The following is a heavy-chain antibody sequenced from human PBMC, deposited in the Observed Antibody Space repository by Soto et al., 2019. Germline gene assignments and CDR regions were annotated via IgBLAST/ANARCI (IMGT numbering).Heavy chain of an antibody. J-gene: IGHJ6*02. Sequence: ASVKVSCKASGYTFTGYYMHWVRQAPGQGLEWMGWINPNSGGTNYAQKFQGRVTMTRDTSISTAYMELSRLRSDDTAVYYCARSTGDCSGGSCYPYYYYGMDVWGQGTTVTVSS. V-gene: IGHV1-2*02. CDR2: INPNSGGT. CDR3: ARSTGDCSGGSCYPYYYYGMDV. CDR1: GYTFTGYY. D-gene: IGHD2-15*01.